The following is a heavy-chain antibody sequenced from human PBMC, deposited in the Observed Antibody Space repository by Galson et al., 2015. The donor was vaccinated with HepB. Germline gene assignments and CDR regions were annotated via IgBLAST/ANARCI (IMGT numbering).Heavy chain of an antibody. CDR3: AIEKGMNTINKGFDA. V-gene: IGHV3-23*01. CDR1: GFTFSNYG. J-gene: IGHJ5*02. CDR2: ISASGHST. D-gene: IGHD3-16*01. Sequence: SLRLSCAAAGFTFSNYGMTWVRQAPGKGLEWVSTISASGHSTVYADSVMGRFTISRDNSKDTLYVQMDRLRVDDTAVYCCAIEKGMNTINKGFDAWGQGTLVTVS.